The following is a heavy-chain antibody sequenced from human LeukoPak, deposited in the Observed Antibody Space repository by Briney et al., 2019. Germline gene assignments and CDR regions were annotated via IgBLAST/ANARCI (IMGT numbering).Heavy chain of an antibody. CDR2: IYYSGST. Sequence: MPSETLSLTCTVSGGSISSYYWSWIRQPPGKGLEWIGYIYYSGSTNYNPSLKSRVTISVDTSKNQFSLKLSSVTAADTAVYYCASGYTAMVTAFDYWGQGTLVTVSS. J-gene: IGHJ4*02. CDR1: GGSISSYY. CDR3: ASGYTAMVTAFDY. V-gene: IGHV4-59*01. D-gene: IGHD5-18*01.